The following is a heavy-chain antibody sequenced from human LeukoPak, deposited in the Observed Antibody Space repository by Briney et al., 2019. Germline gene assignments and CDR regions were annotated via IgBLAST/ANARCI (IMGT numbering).Heavy chain of an antibody. Sequence: GESLKISCKGSGYSFTSYWIGWVRQLPGKGLEWMGIIYPCDSDTRYSQSFQSHVTISADKSISTAYLQWSSLKASDTAMYYCARNIRAPYYYGSGSLDYWGQGTLVTVSS. CDR1: GYSFTSYW. J-gene: IGHJ4*02. CDR2: IYPCDSDT. CDR3: ARNIRAPYYYGSGSLDY. V-gene: IGHV5-51*01. D-gene: IGHD3-10*01.